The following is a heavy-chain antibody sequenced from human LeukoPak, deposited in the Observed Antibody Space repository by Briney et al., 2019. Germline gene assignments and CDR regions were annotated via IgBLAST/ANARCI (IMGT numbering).Heavy chain of an antibody. J-gene: IGHJ6*04. CDR2: INHSGST. V-gene: IGHV4-34*01. CDR3: ARGLSSGMDV. CDR1: GGSFSGYY. Sequence: SETLSLTCAVHGGSFSGYYWSWIRQPPGKGLEWIWEINHSGSTNYNPSLKSRVTISVDTSKNQFSLKLSSVTAADTAVYYCARGLSSGMDVWGKGTTVTVSS.